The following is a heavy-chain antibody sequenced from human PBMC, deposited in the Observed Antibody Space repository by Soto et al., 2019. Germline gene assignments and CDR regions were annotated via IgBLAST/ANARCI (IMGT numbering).Heavy chain of an antibody. J-gene: IGHJ6*02. CDR2: ISGSGGST. V-gene: IGHV3-23*01. CDR3: AKDHGMDV. CDR1: GFTFSDYA. Sequence: GGSLRLSCVAPGFTFSDYAMAWVRQSPGKGLEWVSSISGSGGSTYYADSVKGRFTISRDNSKNTVFPQMNSLRAEDTAVYYCAKDHGMDVWGQGATVTVSS.